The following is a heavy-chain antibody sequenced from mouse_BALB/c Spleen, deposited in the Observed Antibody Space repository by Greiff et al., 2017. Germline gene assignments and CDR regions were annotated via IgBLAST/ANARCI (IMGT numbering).Heavy chain of an antibody. V-gene: IGHV1-77*01. CDR3: ARREYGNPLDY. J-gene: IGHJ4*01. CDR2: IYPGSGST. D-gene: IGHD2-10*02. CDR1: GYTFTDYV. Sequence: VQLQQSGPELVKPGASVKMSCKASGYTFTDYVISWVKQRTGQGLEWIGEIYPGSGSTYYNEKFKGKATLTADKSSNTAYMQLSSLTSEDSAVYFCARREYGNPLDYWGQGTSVTVSS.